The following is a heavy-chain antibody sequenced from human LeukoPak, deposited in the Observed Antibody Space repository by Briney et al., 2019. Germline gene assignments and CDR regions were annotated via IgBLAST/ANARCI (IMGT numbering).Heavy chain of an antibody. CDR3: ARGPPNWGYDY. CDR2: LSPNSGDT. J-gene: IGHJ4*02. D-gene: IGHD7-27*01. V-gene: IGHV1-8*01. CDR1: GYSFTSYD. Sequence: ASVKVSCKASGYSFTSYDFNWVRQATGQRPEWMGWLSPNSGDTGYAQKFQDRVTMTRNTSISTAYMELSSLRSDDTAVYYCARGPPNWGYDYWGPGTLVTVSS.